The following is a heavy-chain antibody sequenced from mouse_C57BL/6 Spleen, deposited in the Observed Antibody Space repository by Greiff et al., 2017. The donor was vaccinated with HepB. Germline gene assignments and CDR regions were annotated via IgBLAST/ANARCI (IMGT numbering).Heavy chain of an antibody. CDR3: ARRGIYYDYDGGAWFAY. J-gene: IGHJ3*01. V-gene: IGHV1-50*01. CDR2: IDPSDSYT. D-gene: IGHD2-4*01. CDR1: GYTFTSYW. Sequence: MESCKASGYTFTSYWMQWVKQRPGQGLEWIGEIDPSDSYTNYNQKFKGKATLTVDTSSSTAYMQLSSLTSEDSAVYYCARRGIYYDYDGGAWFAYWGQGTLVTVSA.